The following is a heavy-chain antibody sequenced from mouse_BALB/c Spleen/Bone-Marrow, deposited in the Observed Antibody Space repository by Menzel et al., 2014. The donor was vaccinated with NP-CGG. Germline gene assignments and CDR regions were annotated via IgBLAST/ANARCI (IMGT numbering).Heavy chain of an antibody. CDR3: ARLNYYGNLFV. D-gene: IGHD1-1*01. Sequence: EVKLVEFGGGLMQPGGSLKLSCAASRFDFSRYWLSWVRQAPGKGLEWIGEINPDSSTRNYTPSLKDKFIISRDNAKNTLYLQMSKMRSEDTALYYCARLNYYGNLFVWGAGTTVTVSS. CDR2: INPDSSTR. J-gene: IGHJ1*01. CDR1: RFDFSRYW. V-gene: IGHV4-1*02.